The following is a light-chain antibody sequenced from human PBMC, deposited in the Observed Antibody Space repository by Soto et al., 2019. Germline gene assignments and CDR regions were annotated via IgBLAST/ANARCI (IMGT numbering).Light chain of an antibody. CDR2: SND. CDR3: ATWDDSLFGNV. CDR1: SSDVGSNT. V-gene: IGLV1-44*01. J-gene: IGLJ1*01. Sequence: QSVLTQPPSASATPGQRFTISCSGRSSDVGSNTVNWYQQFPGAAPKLLIYSNDQRPSGVPDRFSASKSGTSASLAISGLQSEDDADYSCATWDDSLFGNVFGTGTKVTVL.